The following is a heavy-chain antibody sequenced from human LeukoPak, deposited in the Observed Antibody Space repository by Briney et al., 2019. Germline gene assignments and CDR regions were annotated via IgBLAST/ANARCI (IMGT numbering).Heavy chain of an antibody. CDR2: TSAYNGNT. J-gene: IGHJ4*02. CDR3: ARSLYSSSSGSFDY. CDR1: GYTFTSYG. Sequence: ASVKVSCKSAGYTFTSYGISLGRQAPGQGLEWMGWTSAYNGNTNYAQKLQGRVTMTTDTSTSTAYMELRSLRSDDTAVYYCARSLYSSSSGSFDYWGQGTLVTVSS. V-gene: IGHV1-18*01. D-gene: IGHD6-6*01.